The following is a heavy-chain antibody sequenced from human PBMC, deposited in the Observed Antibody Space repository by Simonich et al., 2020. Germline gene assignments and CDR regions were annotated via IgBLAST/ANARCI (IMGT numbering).Heavy chain of an antibody. Sequence: QVQLVQSGAEVKKPGASVKVSCKASGYTFTSYDINWVPQATGQGREWMGWMNPNSGNTGYAQKFQGRVTITRNTSISTAYMELSSLRSEDTAVYYCARTYSGSYYYFDYWGQGTLVTVSS. J-gene: IGHJ4*02. CDR2: MNPNSGNT. CDR1: GYTFTSYD. D-gene: IGHD1-26*01. CDR3: ARTYSGSYYYFDY. V-gene: IGHV1-8*03.